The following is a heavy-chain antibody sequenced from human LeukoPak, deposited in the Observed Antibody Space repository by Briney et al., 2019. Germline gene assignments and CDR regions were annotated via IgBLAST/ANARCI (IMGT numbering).Heavy chain of an antibody. CDR1: GFTFSSYW. D-gene: IGHD1-26*01. Sequence: GGSLRLSCAASGFTFSSYWMSWVRQAPGKGLEWVANIKQDGSEKYYVDSVKGRFTISRDNAKNSLYLQMNSLRAEDTAVYYCARDPEWELSWFDPWGQGTPVTVSS. CDR3: ARDPEWELSWFDP. J-gene: IGHJ5*02. CDR2: IKQDGSEK. V-gene: IGHV3-7*01.